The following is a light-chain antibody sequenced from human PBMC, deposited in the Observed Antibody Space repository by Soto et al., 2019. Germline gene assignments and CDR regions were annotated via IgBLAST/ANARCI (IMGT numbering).Light chain of an antibody. Sequence: QSVLTQPASVSGSPGQSITISCTGPSSDVGSYNLVSWYQQYPGKAPKLIIFEVFKRPSGVSHRFSGSKSGNTASLTISGLQAEDEANYYCCSYAGRATYVFGRGTKLTVL. J-gene: IGLJ2*01. V-gene: IGLV2-23*02. CDR2: EVF. CDR3: CSYAGRATYV. CDR1: SSDVGSYNL.